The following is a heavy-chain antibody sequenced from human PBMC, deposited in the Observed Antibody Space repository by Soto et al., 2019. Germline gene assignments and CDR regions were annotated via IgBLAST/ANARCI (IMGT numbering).Heavy chain of an antibody. D-gene: IGHD3-3*01. J-gene: IGHJ6*02. CDR1: GYTFTGYY. V-gene: IGHV1-2*04. CDR2: INPNSGGT. Sequence: ASVKVSCKASGYTFTGYYMHWVRQAPGQGLEWMGWINPNSGGTNYAQKFQGWVTMTRDTSISTAYMELSRLRSDDTAVYYCARDPSPYYDFWSGSGPYYYYYYGMDVWGQGTTVTVSS. CDR3: ARDPSPYYDFWSGSGPYYYYYYGMDV.